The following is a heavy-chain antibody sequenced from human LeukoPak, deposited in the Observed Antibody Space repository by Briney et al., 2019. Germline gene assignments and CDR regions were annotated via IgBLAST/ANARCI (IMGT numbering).Heavy chain of an antibody. CDR1: GFTFSSYS. CDR2: ISSSSSYI. V-gene: IGHV3-21*01. Sequence: GGSLRLSCAASGFTFSSYSMNWVRQAPGKGLEWVSSISSSSSYIYYADSVKGRFTISRDNAKNSLYLQMNSLRDDDSAFYYCARGALGSFYYWGRGTLVTVSS. CDR3: ARGALGSFYY. D-gene: IGHD3-10*01. J-gene: IGHJ4*02.